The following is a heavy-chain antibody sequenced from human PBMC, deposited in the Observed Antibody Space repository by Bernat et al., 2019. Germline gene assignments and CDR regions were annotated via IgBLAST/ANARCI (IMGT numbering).Heavy chain of an antibody. CDR2: VYSGGST. Sequence: EVQLVESGGGLIQPGGSLTLSCAASGFTVRSNYMSWVRQVPGKGLEWVSVVYSGGSTYYADYVKGRYTISRDNCKNTLYLQMNSLSAEDTAVYYCARDRAMLEGKVIYWYFDVWGRGTLVTVSS. CDR1: GFTVRSNY. D-gene: IGHD3-16*02. V-gene: IGHV3-53*01. CDR3: ARDRAMLEGKVIYWYFDV. J-gene: IGHJ2*01.